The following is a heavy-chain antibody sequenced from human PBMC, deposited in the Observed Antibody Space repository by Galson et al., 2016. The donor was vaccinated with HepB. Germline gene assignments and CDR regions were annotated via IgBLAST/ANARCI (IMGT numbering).Heavy chain of an antibody. D-gene: IGHD7-27*01. CDR1: GDSVSSNSAG. Sequence: CAISGDSVSSNSAGWYWIRQSPSRGLEWLGRTYYRSKWHFDYAESVKSRITINPDTAKNQFSLQPNSVTPEDTAIYYCARSYLLGRGFGSWGQGTLVTVPS. J-gene: IGHJ4*02. CDR3: ARSYLLGRGFGS. CDR2: TYYRSKWHF. V-gene: IGHV6-1*01.